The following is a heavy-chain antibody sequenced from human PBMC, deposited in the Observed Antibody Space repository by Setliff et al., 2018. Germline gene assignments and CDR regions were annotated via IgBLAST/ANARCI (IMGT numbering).Heavy chain of an antibody. CDR2: IYYSGST. J-gene: IGHJ4*02. CDR3: ASWYYDFWSGYYIPGYFDY. Sequence: SETLSLTCTVSGGSISSSSYYWGWIRQPPGTGLEWIGSIYYSGSTYYNPSLKSRVTISVDTSKNQFSLKLSSVTAADTAVYYCASWYYDFWSGYYIPGYFDYWGQGTLVTVSS. CDR1: GGSISSSSYY. D-gene: IGHD3-3*01. V-gene: IGHV4-39*01.